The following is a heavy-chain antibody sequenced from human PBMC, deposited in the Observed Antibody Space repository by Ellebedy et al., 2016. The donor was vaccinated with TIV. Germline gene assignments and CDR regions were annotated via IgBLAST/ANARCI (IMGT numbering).Heavy chain of an antibody. D-gene: IGHD2-8*01. CDR3: ARSRGVSY. V-gene: IGHV3-7*03. CDR1: GFTISNFA. CDR2: IKQDGSEK. J-gene: IGHJ4*02. Sequence: GESLKISCSASGFTISNFAMTWVRQAPGKGPECVANIKQDGSEKYYVDSVKGRFTISRDNAKNSLYLQMNSLRAEDTAVYFCARSRGVSYWGQGTLVTVSS.